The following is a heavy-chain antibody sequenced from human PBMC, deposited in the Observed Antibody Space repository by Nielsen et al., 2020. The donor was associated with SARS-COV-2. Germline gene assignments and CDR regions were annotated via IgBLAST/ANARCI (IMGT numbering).Heavy chain of an antibody. D-gene: IGHD3-10*01. CDR2: ISWNSGSI. CDR1: GFTFDDYA. J-gene: IGHJ4*02. V-gene: IGHV3-9*01. CDR3: ASFGELLFI. Sequence: GGSLRLSCAASGFTFDDYAMHWVRQAPGKGLEWVSGISWNSGSIGYADSVKGRFTISRDNAKNSLYLQMNSLIAEDTALYYCASFGELLFIWGQGTLVTVSS.